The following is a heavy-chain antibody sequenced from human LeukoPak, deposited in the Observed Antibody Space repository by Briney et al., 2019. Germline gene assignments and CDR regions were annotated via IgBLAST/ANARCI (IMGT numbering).Heavy chain of an antibody. J-gene: IGHJ5*02. Sequence: SETLSLTCTVSGGSISSGDYYWSWIRQPPGKGLEWIGYIYYSGSTYYNPSLKSRVTISVDTSKNQFSLKLSSVTAADTAVYYCARAGGGFWSGYSIDPWAREPWSPSPQ. CDR2: IYYSGST. CDR1: GGSISSGDYY. V-gene: IGHV4-30-4*01. CDR3: ARAGGGFWSGYSIDP. D-gene: IGHD3-3*01.